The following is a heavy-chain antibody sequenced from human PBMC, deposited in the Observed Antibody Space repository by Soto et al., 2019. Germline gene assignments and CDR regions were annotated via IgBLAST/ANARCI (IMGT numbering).Heavy chain of an antibody. D-gene: IGHD2-2*01. CDR3: ARPYCSSNSCHNWFDS. CDR1: GYTFTSYG. J-gene: IGHJ5*01. CDR2: INPNSGDT. V-gene: IGHV1-2*02. Sequence: ASVKVSCKASGYTFTSYGIHWVRQAPGQGLEWMGWINPNSGDTSYLQKFQGRVSMTTDTSTNTAYMELSRVRSDDTAVYYCARPYCSSNSCHNWFDSWGQGTLVTVSS.